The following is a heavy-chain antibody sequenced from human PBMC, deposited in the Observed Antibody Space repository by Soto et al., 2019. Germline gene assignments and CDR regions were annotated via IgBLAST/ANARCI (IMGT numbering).Heavy chain of an antibody. Sequence: GGSLRLSCAASGFTFSSYAMSWVRQAPGKGLEWVSAISGSGGSTYYADSVKGRFTISRDNSKNTLYLQMNSLRAEDTAVYYCAKDLVVAAIITGEELEIFDYWGQGTLVTVSS. CDR1: GFTFSSYA. CDR3: AKDLVVAAIITGEELEIFDY. CDR2: ISGSGGST. D-gene: IGHD2-15*01. V-gene: IGHV3-23*01. J-gene: IGHJ4*02.